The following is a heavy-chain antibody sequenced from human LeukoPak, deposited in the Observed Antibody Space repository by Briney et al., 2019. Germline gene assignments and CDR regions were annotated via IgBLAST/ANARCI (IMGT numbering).Heavy chain of an antibody. CDR2: ISYDGSNK. CDR3: ARGGDGYNPHFDY. Sequence: GGSLRLSCAASGFTFSSYAMHWVRQAPGKGLEWVAVISYDGSNKYYADSVKGRFTISRDNSKNTLYLQMNSLRAEDTAVYYCARGGDGYNPHFDYWGQGTLVTVSS. CDR1: GFTFSSYA. V-gene: IGHV3-30-3*01. J-gene: IGHJ4*02. D-gene: IGHD5-24*01.